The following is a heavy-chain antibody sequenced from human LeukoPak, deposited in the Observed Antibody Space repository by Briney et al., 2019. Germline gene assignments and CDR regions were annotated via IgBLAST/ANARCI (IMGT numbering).Heavy chain of an antibody. Sequence: SVKVSCKASGGTFSSYAISWVRQAPGQGLEWMGGIIPIFGTANYAQKFQGRVTITTDESTSTAYMELSSLRSEDTAVYYCARVAHAIRFLEWSTSALDPVSYMDVWGKGTTVTVSS. CDR1: GGTFSSYA. V-gene: IGHV1-69*05. CDR3: ARVAHAIRFLEWSTSALDPVSYMDV. CDR2: IIPIFGTA. D-gene: IGHD3-3*01. J-gene: IGHJ6*03.